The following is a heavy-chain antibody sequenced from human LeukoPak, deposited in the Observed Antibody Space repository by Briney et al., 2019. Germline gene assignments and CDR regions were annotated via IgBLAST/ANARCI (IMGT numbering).Heavy chain of an antibody. J-gene: IGHJ4*02. CDR3: ARGTRYDFWSGYYFDY. CDR2: IYYSGST. Sequence: SETLSLTCTVSGGSISSGDYYWSWIRQPPGKGLEWIGYIYYSGSTYYNPSLKSRVTISVDTSKNQFSLKLSSVTAADTAVYYCARGTRYDFWSGYYFDYWGQGTLVTVSS. D-gene: IGHD3-3*01. V-gene: IGHV4-30-4*02. CDR1: GGSISSGDYY.